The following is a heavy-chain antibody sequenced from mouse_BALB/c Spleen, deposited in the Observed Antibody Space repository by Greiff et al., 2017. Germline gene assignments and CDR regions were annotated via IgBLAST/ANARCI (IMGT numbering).Heavy chain of an antibody. J-gene: IGHJ4*01. Sequence: QVQLQQPGAELVKPGASVKLSCKASGYTFTSYWMHWVKQRPGQGLEWIGEINPSNGRTNYNEKFKSKATLTVDKSSSTAYMQLSSLTSEDSAVYYCARSGIAMDYGGQGTSVTVSS. D-gene: IGHD4-1*01. CDR3: ARSGIAMDY. CDR2: INPSNGRT. CDR1: GYTFTSYW. V-gene: IGHV1S81*02.